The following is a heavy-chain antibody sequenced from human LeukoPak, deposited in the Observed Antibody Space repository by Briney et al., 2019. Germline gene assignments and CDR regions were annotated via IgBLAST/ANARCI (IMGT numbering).Heavy chain of an antibody. CDR3: VRDYYWASDI. D-gene: IGHD3-10*01. CDR1: GFPFSSYS. CDR2: ITRSSVVI. J-gene: IGHJ3*02. Sequence: GGSLRLSCVASGFPFSSYSMNWVRQASGKGLEWVSYITRSSVVICADSVQGRFTISRDNAKDSLYLQMNSLRVEDTAVYYCVRDYYWASDIWGRGTMVTVSS. V-gene: IGHV3-48*01.